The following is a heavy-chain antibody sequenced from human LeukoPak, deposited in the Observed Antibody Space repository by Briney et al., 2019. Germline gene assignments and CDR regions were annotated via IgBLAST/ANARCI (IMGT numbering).Heavy chain of an antibody. D-gene: IGHD4-11*01. CDR3: ARLCGLQYAYGMDV. CDR1: GYTFTSYG. Sequence: ASVKVSCKASGYTFTSYGISWVRQAPGQGLEWMGWISAYNGNTNYAQKLQGRVTMTTDTSTSTAYMELRSLRSDDTAVYYCARLCGLQYAYGMDVWGQGTTVTVSS. V-gene: IGHV1-18*01. CDR2: ISAYNGNT. J-gene: IGHJ6*02.